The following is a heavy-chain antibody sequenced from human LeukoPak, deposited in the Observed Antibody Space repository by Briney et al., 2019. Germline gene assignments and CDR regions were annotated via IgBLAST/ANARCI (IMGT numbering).Heavy chain of an antibody. CDR3: ARSFYDFLNGPYEEAFDM. Sequence: PGGSLRLSCAASGFALSSYRMNWIRQAPGKGLEWVSYISSSATYTDYAESVKGRFTVSRDNAKNSLYLQMNSLRAEDTAVYYCARSFYDFLNGPYEEAFDMWGQGTMVTVSS. D-gene: IGHD3-3*01. CDR1: GFALSSYR. CDR2: ISSSATYT. V-gene: IGHV3-21*05. J-gene: IGHJ3*02.